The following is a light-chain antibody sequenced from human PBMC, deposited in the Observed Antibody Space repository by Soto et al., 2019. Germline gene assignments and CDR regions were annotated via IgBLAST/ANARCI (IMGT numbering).Light chain of an antibody. J-gene: IGKJ4*01. CDR3: QQYDNHMFLT. Sequence: DIQMTQSPSSLSASVGAIVTITCQASQDSSNNVNWYQQKPVKAPKILISDASDLATGVPSRFSRSGSATDYSFTISSMQPEDIATYYFQQYDNHMFLTFGGGTKVEIK. CDR2: DAS. V-gene: IGKV1-33*01. CDR1: QDSSNN.